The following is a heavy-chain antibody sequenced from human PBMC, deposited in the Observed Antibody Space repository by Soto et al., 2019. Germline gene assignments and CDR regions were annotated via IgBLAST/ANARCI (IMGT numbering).Heavy chain of an antibody. CDR1: GGSFSGYY. Sequence: ETLSLTCAVYGGSFSGYYWSWIRQPPGKGLEWIGEINHSGSTNYNPSLKSRVTISVDTSKNQFSLKLSSVTAADTAVYYCARGKPATAPHSPYYLDYWGQGTLVTVSS. J-gene: IGHJ4*02. CDR2: INHSGST. V-gene: IGHV4-34*01. CDR3: ARGKPATAPHSPYYLDY. D-gene: IGHD2-21*02.